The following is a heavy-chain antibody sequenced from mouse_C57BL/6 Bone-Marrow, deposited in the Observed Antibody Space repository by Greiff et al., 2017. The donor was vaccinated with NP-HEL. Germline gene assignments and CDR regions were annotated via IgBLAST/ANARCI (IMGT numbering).Heavy chain of an antibody. CDR2: IDPNSGGT. Sequence: QVQLQQSGAELVKPGASVKLSCKASGYTFTSYWMHWVKQRPGRGLEWIGRIDPNSGGTKYNEKFRSKATLTVDKPSSTAYMQLSSLTSEDSAVYYCARVPYDGYYNLLAYWGQGTLVTVSA. CDR1: GYTFTSYW. V-gene: IGHV1-72*01. D-gene: IGHD2-3*01. CDR3: ARVPYDGYYNLLAY. J-gene: IGHJ3*01.